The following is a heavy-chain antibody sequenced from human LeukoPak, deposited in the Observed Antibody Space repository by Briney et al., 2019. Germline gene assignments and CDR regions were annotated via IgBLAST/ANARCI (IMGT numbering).Heavy chain of an antibody. D-gene: IGHD6-19*01. J-gene: IGHJ4*02. CDR1: GFTFRTYA. CDR2: ISYDGGDK. Sequence: GGSLRLSCAASGFTFRTYAMHWVRQAPGKGLEWVAVISYDGGDKYYADSVKGRFTISRDISKNTLHLQMNSLRAEDTAVYYCAKEATVAGFFDYWGQGTLVTVSS. V-gene: IGHV3-30*18. CDR3: AKEATVAGFFDY.